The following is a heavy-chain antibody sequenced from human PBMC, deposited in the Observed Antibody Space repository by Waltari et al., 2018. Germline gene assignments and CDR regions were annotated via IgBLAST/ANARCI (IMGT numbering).Heavy chain of an antibody. Sequence: EVQLVESGGGVVQTGGSLRIYCAASGFTFSSDEMNWVRQATGKGLDWMASRRSRLKTRYYAASVKGRFTISIDNAKNSLQLQSNSLRAEDTAVYYCATRYGSSSMDYWGQGTLVTVSS. J-gene: IGHJ4*02. CDR2: RRSRLKTR. V-gene: IGHV3-48*03. CDR3: ATRYGSSSMDY. D-gene: IGHD6-6*01. CDR1: GFTFSSDE.